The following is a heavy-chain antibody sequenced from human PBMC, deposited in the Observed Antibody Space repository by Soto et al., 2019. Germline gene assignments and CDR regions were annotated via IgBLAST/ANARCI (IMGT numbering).Heavy chain of an antibody. J-gene: IGHJ4*01. CDR3: VLHIPRDNNLLFDY. Sequence: SETLSLTCTVSCGSISSYYWSWIRQPPGKGLEWIGYISYSGSTNYNPSLKSRVTISVDTSKNQFSLKLSSVTAADTAVYYCVLHIPRDNNLLFDYCGHRTLDIGSS. CDR2: ISYSGST. V-gene: IGHV4-59*12. D-gene: IGHD2-21*01. CDR1: CGSISSYY.